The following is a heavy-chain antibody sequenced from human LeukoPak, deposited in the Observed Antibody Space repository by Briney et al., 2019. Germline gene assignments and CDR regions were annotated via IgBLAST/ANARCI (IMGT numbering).Heavy chain of an antibody. D-gene: IGHD2-21*01. CDR2: ISYNGGDK. J-gene: IGHJ4*02. CDR3: AKDVALRAAAYYFDY. Sequence: GRSLRLSCAASGFAFSSYGMHWVRQAPGKGLEWVAVISYNGGDKKCADSVKGRFTISRDTSKNTVYLEMNSLRAEDTAVYYCAKDVALRAAAYYFDYWGQGTLVTVSS. V-gene: IGHV3-30*18. CDR1: GFAFSSYG.